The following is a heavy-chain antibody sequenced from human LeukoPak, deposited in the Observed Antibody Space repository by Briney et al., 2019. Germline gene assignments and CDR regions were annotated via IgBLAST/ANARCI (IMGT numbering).Heavy chain of an antibody. V-gene: IGHV3-23*01. D-gene: IGHD1-26*01. CDR2: ISGSGGST. Sequence: GGSLRLSCAASGFTFSSYGMSWVRQAPGKGLEWVSAISGSGGSTYYADSVKGRFTISRDNSKNTLYLQMNSLRAEDTAVYYCAKGQGGWNYYYMDVWGKGTTVTISS. CDR1: GFTFSSYG. J-gene: IGHJ6*03. CDR3: AKGQGGWNYYYMDV.